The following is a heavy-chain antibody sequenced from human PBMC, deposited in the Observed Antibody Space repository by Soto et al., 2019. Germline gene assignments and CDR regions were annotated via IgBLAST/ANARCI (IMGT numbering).Heavy chain of an antibody. CDR2: VNPSGGST. D-gene: IGHD2-15*01. CDR3: ARDENCSGGTCYSEYLHR. V-gene: IGHV1-46*01. CDR1: GYLFTAYS. Sequence: ASVKVSCKASGYLFTAYSMHWVRLAPGQGLEWMGVVNPSGGSTKYAQNFQGRVTMTRDTSTTTIYMELSSLRSDDTAIYYCARDENCSGGTCYSEYLHRWGQGTLVTVSS. J-gene: IGHJ1*01.